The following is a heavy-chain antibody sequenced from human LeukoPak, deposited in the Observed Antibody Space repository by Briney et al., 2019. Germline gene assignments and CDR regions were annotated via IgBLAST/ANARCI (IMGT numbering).Heavy chain of an antibody. J-gene: IGHJ4*02. D-gene: IGHD4-17*01. V-gene: IGHV1-69*04. CDR3: AREVPNSYGGNSAWDY. Sequence: SVKVSCKASGGTFSSYAISWVRQAPGQGLEWMGRIIPILGIANYAQKFQGRVTITADKSTSTAYMELSSLRSEDTAVYYCAREVPNSYGGNSAWDYWGQGTLVTVSS. CDR1: GGTFSSYA. CDR2: IIPILGIA.